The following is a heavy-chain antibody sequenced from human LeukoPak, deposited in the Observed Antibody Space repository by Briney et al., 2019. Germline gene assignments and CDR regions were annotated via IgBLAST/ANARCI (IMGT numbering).Heavy chain of an antibody. CDR1: GFTLSNAW. CDR3: TTVRRWEPDY. D-gene: IGHD1-26*01. V-gene: IGHV3-15*01. CDR2: LKSKSDGGTA. Sequence: PGGSLRLSCAASGFTLSNAWMTWARQAPGKGLEWVGRLKSKSDGGTADYAAPVKGRFTISRDDSGNTLYLQMNSLKTEDTAVYYCTTVRRWEPDYWGQGTLVTVSS. J-gene: IGHJ4*02.